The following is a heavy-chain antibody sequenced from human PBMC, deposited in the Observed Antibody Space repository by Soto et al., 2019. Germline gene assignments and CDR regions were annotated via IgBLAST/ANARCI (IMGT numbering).Heavy chain of an antibody. CDR1: TFTFSSYA. CDR3: ARVNHDDYGDFWLDS. CDR2: ISGSGGST. J-gene: IGHJ4*02. V-gene: IGHV3-23*01. Sequence: PGGSLRLSCVASTFTFSSYAMTWVRLAPGKGLEWVSHISGSGGSTTYADSVKGRFTISRDNSRNTLYLRMNSLRADDTAVYYCARVNHDDYGDFWLDSWGQGARVTVSS. D-gene: IGHD4-17*01.